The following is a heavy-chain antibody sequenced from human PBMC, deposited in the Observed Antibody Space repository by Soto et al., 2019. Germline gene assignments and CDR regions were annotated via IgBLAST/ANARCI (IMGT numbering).Heavy chain of an antibody. CDR2: IIPILGIA. Sequence: QVQLVQSGAEVKKPGSSVKVSCKASGGTFSSYTISWVRQAPGQGLEWMGRIIPILGIANYAQKFQGRVTITEDKSTSTAYMELSSLRSEDTAVYYCARGYCSGGSCYGGDWFDPWGQGTLVTVSS. D-gene: IGHD2-15*01. CDR1: GGTFSSYT. CDR3: ARGYCSGGSCYGGDWFDP. J-gene: IGHJ5*02. V-gene: IGHV1-69*02.